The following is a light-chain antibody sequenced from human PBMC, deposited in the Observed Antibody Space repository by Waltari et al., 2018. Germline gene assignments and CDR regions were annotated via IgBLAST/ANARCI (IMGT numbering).Light chain of an antibody. Sequence: EIVMTQSPATLSVSPGERATLSCRASQHIYSNLAWYQQKPGQPPRLLIYDASTRATGIAPRITGSGSGTEYTLTISSLQSEDSSVYSCQQYNRWPPITFGQGTRLEIK. CDR2: DAS. V-gene: IGKV3D-15*01. CDR1: QHIYSN. CDR3: QQYNRWPPIT. J-gene: IGKJ5*01.